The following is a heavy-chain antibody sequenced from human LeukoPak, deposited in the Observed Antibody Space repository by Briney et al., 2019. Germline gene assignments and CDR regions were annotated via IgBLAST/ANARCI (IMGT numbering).Heavy chain of an antibody. D-gene: IGHD4-17*01. CDR3: ARARSSVTTVTTPGY. CDR1: GYTFTSYY. J-gene: IGHJ4*02. Sequence: ASVKVSCKASGYTFTSYYMHWVRQAPGQGHEWMGIINPSGGSTSYAQKFQGRVTMTRDTSTSTVYMELSSLRSEDTAVYYCARARSSVTTVTTPGYWGQGTLVTVSS. CDR2: INPSGGST. V-gene: IGHV1-46*01.